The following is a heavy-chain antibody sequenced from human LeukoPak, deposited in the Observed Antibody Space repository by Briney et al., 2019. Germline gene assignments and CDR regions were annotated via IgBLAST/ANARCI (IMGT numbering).Heavy chain of an antibody. D-gene: IGHD1-26*01. CDR3: ARAYSGSFYEAFDF. CDR1: KFTFSTHG. V-gene: IGHV3-30-3*01. J-gene: IGHJ3*01. Sequence: GGSLRLSCAASKFTFSTHGMHWVRQAPGKGLEWVAVISYHGSNKHYADSVKGRFTISRDNSKNSLYLQMHSLRPEDTAVYYCARAYSGSFYEAFDFWGQGTMVTVSS. CDR2: ISYHGSNK.